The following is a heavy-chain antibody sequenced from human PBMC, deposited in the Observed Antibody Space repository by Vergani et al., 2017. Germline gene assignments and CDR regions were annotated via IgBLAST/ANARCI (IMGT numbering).Heavy chain of an antibody. CDR2: IKSDGRT. V-gene: IGHV3-66*02. Sequence: EMELLESGGGLAQPGGSLRVSCSASGFRVTTYYMSWVRQAPGKGLEWVSVIKSDGRTSYAESVRGRFTISRDTSRNAVYLQMNILRVEDTGVYYCTRSECSGTTCYGHYFDLWGHGILVTVSS. CDR3: TRSECSGTTCYGHYFDL. CDR1: GFRVTTYY. J-gene: IGHJ4*01. D-gene: IGHD2-15*01.